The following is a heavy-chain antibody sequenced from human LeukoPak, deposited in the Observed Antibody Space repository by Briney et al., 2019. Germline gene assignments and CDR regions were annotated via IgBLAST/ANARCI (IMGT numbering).Heavy chain of an antibody. CDR2: ISAYNGNT. V-gene: IGHV1-18*01. Sequence: ASVKVSCKTSGYTFASYGISWVREAPGQGLEWMGWISAYNGNTNYAQKFQGRVTMTTGTSTSTAYMELRSLRSDDTAVYYCARDRVFVDTAIVSPIQYFDYWGQGTLVTVSS. J-gene: IGHJ4*02. CDR3: ARDRVFVDTAIVSPIQYFDY. CDR1: GYTFASYG. D-gene: IGHD5-18*01.